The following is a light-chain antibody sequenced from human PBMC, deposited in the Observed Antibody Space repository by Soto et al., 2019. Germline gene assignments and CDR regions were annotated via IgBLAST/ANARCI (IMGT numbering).Light chain of an antibody. CDR3: QQSYSTF. Sequence: DIQMTQSPSSLSASVGDRVTITCRASQSISSYLNWYQQKPGKAPKLLIYAASSLQSGVPSRFSGSGSGTDFTLTISSLQPEDFATYYCQQSYSTFFGPGNKVDIK. CDR1: QSISSY. CDR2: AAS. V-gene: IGKV1-39*01. J-gene: IGKJ3*01.